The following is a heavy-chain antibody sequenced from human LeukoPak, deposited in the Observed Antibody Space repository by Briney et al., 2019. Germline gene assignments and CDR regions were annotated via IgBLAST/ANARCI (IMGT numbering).Heavy chain of an antibody. J-gene: IGHJ3*02. CDR3: ARANPYSSGWYGTRSDAFDI. CDR1: GGSISSYY. V-gene: IGHV4-59*01. Sequence: SETLSLTCTVSGGSISSYYWSWIRQPPGKGLEWIGYIYYSGSTNYNPSLKSRVTISVDTSKNQFSLKLSSVTAADTAVYYCARANPYSSGWYGTRSDAFDIWGQGTMVTVSS. CDR2: IYYSGST. D-gene: IGHD6-19*01.